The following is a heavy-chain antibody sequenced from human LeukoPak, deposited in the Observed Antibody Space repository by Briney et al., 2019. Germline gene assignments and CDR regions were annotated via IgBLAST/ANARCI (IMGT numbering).Heavy chain of an antibody. CDR3: ARGVYSSGWNLDY. V-gene: IGHV3-48*04. CDR2: IRSSSSII. Sequence: GGSLRLSCAASGFTFSNYTMNWVRQAPGKGLEWVSYIRSSSSIIYYADSVKGRFTISRDNAKNSLYLQMNSLRAEDTAVYYCARGVYSSGWNLDYWGQGTLVTVSS. D-gene: IGHD6-19*01. CDR1: GFTFSNYT. J-gene: IGHJ4*02.